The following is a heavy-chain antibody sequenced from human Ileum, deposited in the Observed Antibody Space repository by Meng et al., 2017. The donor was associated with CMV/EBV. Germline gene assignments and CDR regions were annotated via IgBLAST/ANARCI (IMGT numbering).Heavy chain of an antibody. V-gene: IGHV3-11*01. Sequence: GGSLRLSCAASGIRFSDYNMNWIRQAPGKGLEWISDISNTGGIVHYADSVKGRFTISRDNAKNSLFLQMNSLRAEDTAVYYCAREDQLLPYYYGLDVWGQGTTVTVSS. CDR3: AREDQLLPYYYGLDV. CDR1: GIRFSDYN. D-gene: IGHD2-2*01. CDR2: ISNTGGIV. J-gene: IGHJ6*02.